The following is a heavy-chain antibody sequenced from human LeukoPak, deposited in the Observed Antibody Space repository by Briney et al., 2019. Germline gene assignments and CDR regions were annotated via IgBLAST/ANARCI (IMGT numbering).Heavy chain of an antibody. D-gene: IGHD2-2*01. CDR2: IIPIFGTA. J-gene: IGHJ4*02. CDR1: GGTFSSYA. Sequence: GASVKVSCKASGGTFSSYAISWVRQAPGQGREWMGGIIPIFGTANYAQKFQGRVTITADESTSTACMELSSLRSEDTAVYYCARPRVKCSSTSCLFDYWGQGTLVTVSS. V-gene: IGHV1-69*13. CDR3: ARPRVKCSSTSCLFDY.